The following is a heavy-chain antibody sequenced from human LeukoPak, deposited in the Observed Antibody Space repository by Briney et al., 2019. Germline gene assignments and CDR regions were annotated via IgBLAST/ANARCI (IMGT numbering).Heavy chain of an antibody. V-gene: IGHV4-39*01. Sequence: SETLSLTCTVSGGSISSYYWGWIRQPPRKGLEWIGSIYYSGSTYYNPSLKSRVTISVDTSKNQFSMKLSSVAAADTAVYYCARHAEMAVAGPIFDYWGQGTLVTVSS. CDR1: GGSISSYY. CDR2: IYYSGST. CDR3: ARHAEMAVAGPIFDY. D-gene: IGHD6-19*01. J-gene: IGHJ4*02.